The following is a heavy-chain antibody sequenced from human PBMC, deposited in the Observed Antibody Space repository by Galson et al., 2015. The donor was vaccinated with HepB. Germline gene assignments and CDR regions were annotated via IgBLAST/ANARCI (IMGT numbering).Heavy chain of an antibody. J-gene: IGHJ4*02. Sequence: SLRLSCAASGFTFTSFAMSWVRQAPGKGLEWVSSISGRGVDTYYADSVRGRFTISRDKSKNTVYLQMNSLRAEDTALYYCAKDRAGLPDNWGQGTLVTVSS. CDR3: AKDRAGLPDN. V-gene: IGHV3-23*01. CDR2: ISGRGVDT. CDR1: GFTFTSFA. D-gene: IGHD3-10*01.